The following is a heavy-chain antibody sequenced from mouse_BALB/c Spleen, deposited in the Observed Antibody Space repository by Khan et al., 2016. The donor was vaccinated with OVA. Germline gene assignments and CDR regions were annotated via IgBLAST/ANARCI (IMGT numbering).Heavy chain of an antibody. V-gene: IGHV3-2*02. J-gene: IGHJ2*01. CDR1: GYSITSGYA. D-gene: IGHD1-1*01. CDR3: ARGNYYGYYFDY. CDR2: ISYSGVT. Sequence: EVQFQESGPGLVKPSQSLSLTCTVTGYSITSGYAWNWIRQFPGNKLEWMGYISYSGVTSYTPSLKSRISITRDTSKNQFFLQLNSVTTEDTATYYCARGNYYGYYFDYWGQGTTLTVSS.